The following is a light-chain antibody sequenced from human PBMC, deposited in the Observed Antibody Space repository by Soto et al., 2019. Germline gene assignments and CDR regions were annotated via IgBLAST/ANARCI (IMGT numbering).Light chain of an antibody. V-gene: IGKV3-20*01. CDR2: GAS. CDR1: RSVNNNY. Sequence: ENVLTQSPRTLSLCPRERATLPCRASRSVNNNYLAWYQQKPGQAPRLLIYGASSRATGIPDRFSGSGSGTDFTLTISRLEPEDFAVYYCQLYGRSPLKLTFCPGTMV. CDR3: QLYGRSPLKLT. J-gene: IGKJ1*01.